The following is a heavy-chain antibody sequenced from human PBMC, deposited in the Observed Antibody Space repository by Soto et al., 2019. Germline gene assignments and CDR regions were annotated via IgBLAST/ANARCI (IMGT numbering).Heavy chain of an antibody. D-gene: IGHD6-13*01. CDR1: GDTFSSSG. Sequence: EMQLLESGGGLVQPGGSLRLSCAASGDTFSSSGMSWVRQAPGKGLEWVSGVGSSSGNTYYADSAKGRFTISRDDSKNMVYMQMNSMRAEDTAVYYCARGAAAAVTDWFDDWGQGTLVNVSS. CDR2: VGSSSGNT. CDR3: ARGAAAAVTDWFDD. V-gene: IGHV3-23*01. J-gene: IGHJ5*02.